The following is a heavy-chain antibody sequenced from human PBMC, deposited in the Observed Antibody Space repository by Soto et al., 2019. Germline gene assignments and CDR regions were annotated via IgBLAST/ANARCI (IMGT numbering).Heavy chain of an antibody. D-gene: IGHD1-7*01. J-gene: IGHJ2*01. CDR3: ANLGLGELELLWYFDL. V-gene: IGHV4-39*01. Sequence: QLQLQESGPGLVKPSETLSLTCTVSGGSISSSSYYWGWIRQPPGKGLEWIGSIYYSGSTYYNPSLKSRVTISVDTSKNQFSLKLSSVTAADTAVYYCANLGLGELELLWYFDLWGRGTLVTVSS. CDR1: GGSISSSSYY. CDR2: IYYSGST.